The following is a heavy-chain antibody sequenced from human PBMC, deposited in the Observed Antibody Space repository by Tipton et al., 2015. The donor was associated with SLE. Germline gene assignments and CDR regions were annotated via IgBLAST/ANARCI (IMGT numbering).Heavy chain of an antibody. J-gene: IGHJ4*02. V-gene: IGHV4-59*02. D-gene: IGHD2-8*01. CDR2: VYHSGST. Sequence: GLVKPSETLSLMCTVSDGSVNNYYWTWIRQSPGRGLEWIGNVYHSGSTNYNPSLRSRVTISVDMSKNQFSLEVRSVTAADTAVYYCVRLRSKVLIDYWGQGTLVTVSS. CDR1: DGSVNNYY. CDR3: VRLRSKVLIDY.